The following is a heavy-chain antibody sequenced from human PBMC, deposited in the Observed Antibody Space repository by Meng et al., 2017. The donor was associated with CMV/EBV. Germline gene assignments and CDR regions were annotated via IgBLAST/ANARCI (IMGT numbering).Heavy chain of an antibody. CDR3: GRDLTGERDQ. CDR1: GFTFSRYW. V-gene: IGHV3-74*03. Sequence: VHCVEAGGVLGQPGGSLRLSCADSGFTFSRYWMHWVRQVPGKGLVWVSRLNEDGSFTSYADSVKGRFTIPRDNAKNTLYLQMNSLRVDDSGVYYCGRDLTGERDQWGQGTLVTVSS. CDR2: LNEDGSFT. D-gene: IGHD7-27*01. J-gene: IGHJ4*02.